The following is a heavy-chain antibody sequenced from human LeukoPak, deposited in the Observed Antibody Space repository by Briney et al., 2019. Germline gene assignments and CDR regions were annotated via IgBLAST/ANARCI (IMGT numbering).Heavy chain of an antibody. J-gene: IGHJ6*04. Sequence: GASVKVSCKVSGYTLTNYYMHWVRQATGQGLEWMGWMNPNSGNTGYAQKFQGRVTMTRNTSISTAYMELSSLRSEDTAVYYCARGRMITGVWGKGTTVTVSS. CDR3: ARGRMITGV. CDR2: MNPNSGNT. D-gene: IGHD3-16*01. V-gene: IGHV1-8*02. CDR1: GYTLTNYY.